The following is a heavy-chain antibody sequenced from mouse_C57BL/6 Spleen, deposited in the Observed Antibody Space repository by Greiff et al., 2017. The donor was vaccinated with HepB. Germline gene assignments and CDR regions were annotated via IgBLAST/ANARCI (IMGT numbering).Heavy chain of an antibody. CDR2: IDPSDSYT. D-gene: IGHD2-5*01. CDR1: GYTFTSYW. J-gene: IGHJ4*01. V-gene: IGHV1-50*01. CDR3: AYSNYASYAMDY. Sequence: QVQLQQPGAELVKPGASVKLSCKASGYTFTSYWMQWVKQRPGQGLEWIGEIDPSDSYTNYNQKFKGKATLTVDTSSSTAYMQLSSLTSEDSAVYYCAYSNYASYAMDYWGQGTSVTVSS.